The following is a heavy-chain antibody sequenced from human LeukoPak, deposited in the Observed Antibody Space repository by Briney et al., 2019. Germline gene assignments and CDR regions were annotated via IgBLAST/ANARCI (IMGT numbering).Heavy chain of an antibody. J-gene: IGHJ4*02. CDR3: ASSVSDYTFDY. CDR1: GGSISSYY. CDR2: IYYSGST. D-gene: IGHD3-22*01. V-gene: IGHV4-59*06. Sequence: PSETLSLTCTVSGGSISSYYWSWIRQHPGKGLEWIGYIYYSGSTYYNPSLKSRVTISVDTSKNQFSLKLSSVTAADTAVYYCASSVSDYTFDYWGQGTLVTVSS.